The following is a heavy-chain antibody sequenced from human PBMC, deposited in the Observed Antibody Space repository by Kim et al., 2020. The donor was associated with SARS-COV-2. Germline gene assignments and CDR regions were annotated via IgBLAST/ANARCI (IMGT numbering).Heavy chain of an antibody. D-gene: IGHD1-26*01. CDR1: GFTFSSYA. CDR3: ANWGRGSYYWVDAFDI. Sequence: GGSLRLSCAASGFTFSSYAMSWVRQAPGKGLEWVSAISGSGGSTYYADSVKGRFTISRDNSKNTLYLQMNSLRAEDTAVYYCANWGRGSYYWVDAFDIWGQGTMVTVSS. CDR2: ISGSGGST. J-gene: IGHJ3*02. V-gene: IGHV3-23*01.